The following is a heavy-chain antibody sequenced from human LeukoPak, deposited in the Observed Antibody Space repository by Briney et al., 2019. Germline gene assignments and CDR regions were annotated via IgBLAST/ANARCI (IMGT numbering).Heavy chain of an antibody. CDR2: IYSGGST. V-gene: IGHV3-66*02. J-gene: IGHJ4*02. Sequence: GGSLRLSCAASGFTVSSNYMSWVRQAPGKGLEWVSVIYSGGSTYYADSVKGRFTISRDNSKNTPYLQMNSLRAEDTAVYYCARVRTIVGSFDYWGQGTLVTVSS. CDR3: ARVRTIVGSFDY. CDR1: GFTVSSNY. D-gene: IGHD3-22*01.